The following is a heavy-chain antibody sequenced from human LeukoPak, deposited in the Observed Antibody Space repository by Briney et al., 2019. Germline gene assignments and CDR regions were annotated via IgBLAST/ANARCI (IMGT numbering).Heavy chain of an antibody. J-gene: IGHJ4*02. CDR1: GGSFSGYY. CDR3: ARHSYAGSQYYFDY. CDR2: INHSGST. Sequence: IPSETLSLTYAVYGGSFSGYYWSWIRQPPGKGLEWIGEINHSGSTNYNPSLKSRVTISVDTSKNQFSLKLSSVTAADTAVYYCARHSYAGSQYYFDYWGQGTLVTVSS. D-gene: IGHD2-8*01. V-gene: IGHV4-34*01.